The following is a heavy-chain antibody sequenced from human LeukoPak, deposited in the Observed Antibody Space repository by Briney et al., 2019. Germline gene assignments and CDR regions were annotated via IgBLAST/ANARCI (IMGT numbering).Heavy chain of an antibody. Sequence: GASVKVSCKASGGTFISYAISWVRQAPGQGLEWMGGIIPIFGTANYAQKFQGRVTITADESTSTAYMELSSLRSEDTAVYYCARPLDGRITMIPGAFDIWGQGTMVTVSS. CDR2: IIPIFGTA. CDR1: GGTFISYA. V-gene: IGHV1-69*13. D-gene: IGHD3-22*01. J-gene: IGHJ3*02. CDR3: ARPLDGRITMIPGAFDI.